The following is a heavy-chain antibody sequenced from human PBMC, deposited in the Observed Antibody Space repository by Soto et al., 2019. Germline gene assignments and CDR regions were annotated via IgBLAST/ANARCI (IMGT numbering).Heavy chain of an antibody. J-gene: IGHJ6*03. D-gene: IGHD6-25*01. CDR1: GFTFSSYA. CDR2: ISGSGGST. V-gene: IGHV3-23*01. Sequence: PGGSLRLSCAASGFTFSSYAMSWVRQAPGKGLEWVSAISGSGGSTYYADSVKGRFTISRDNSKNTLYLQMNSLRAEDTAVYYCASGPPNYYYYYMDVWGKGTTVTVSS. CDR3: ASGPPNYYYYYMDV.